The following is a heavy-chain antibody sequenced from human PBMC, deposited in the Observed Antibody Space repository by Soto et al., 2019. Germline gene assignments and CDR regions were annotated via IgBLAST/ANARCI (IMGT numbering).Heavy chain of an antibody. Sequence: QVQLVQSGAEVKKPGASVILSCKASGYTFTSYAMHWLRQAPGQRLEWMGWINAGNANTKYSQKFQGRVTITRDTSATTAYMELSSLRSEDTAVYYCARGISGLAPWGQGHLVTVSS. CDR3: ARGISGLAP. CDR2: INAGNANT. CDR1: GYTFTSYA. V-gene: IGHV1-3*01. D-gene: IGHD6-25*01. J-gene: IGHJ5*02.